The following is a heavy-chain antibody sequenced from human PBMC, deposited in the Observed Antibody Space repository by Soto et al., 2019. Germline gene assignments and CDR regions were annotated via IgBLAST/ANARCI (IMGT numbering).Heavy chain of an antibody. D-gene: IGHD6-13*01. Sequence: GGSLRLSCAASGFTFSSYAMSWVRQAPGKGLEWVSAISGSGGSTYYADSVKGRFTISRDNSKNTLYLQMNSLRAEDTAVYYCAKDPVKSRAAAPEGYYFDYWGQGTLVTVSS. CDR2: ISGSGGST. CDR3: AKDPVKSRAAAPEGYYFDY. V-gene: IGHV3-23*01. CDR1: GFTFSSYA. J-gene: IGHJ4*02.